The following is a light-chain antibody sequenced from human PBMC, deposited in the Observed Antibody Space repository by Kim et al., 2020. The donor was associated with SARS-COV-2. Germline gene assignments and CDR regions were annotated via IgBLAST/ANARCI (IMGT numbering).Light chain of an antibody. V-gene: IGKV3-15*01. CDR3: QQYNNWPYT. Sequence: SVSPGESATLSCRASKSVSSDLAWYQQKPGQAPRLLIYGASTRATGIPARFSGSGSGTVFALTISSLQSEDFAVYYCQQYNNWPYTFGQGTKLEI. CDR2: GAS. CDR1: KSVSSD. J-gene: IGKJ2*01.